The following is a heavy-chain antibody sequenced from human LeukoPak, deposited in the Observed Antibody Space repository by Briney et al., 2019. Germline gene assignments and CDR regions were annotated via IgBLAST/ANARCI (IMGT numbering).Heavy chain of an antibody. Sequence: GGTLRLSCAASGFTFDDYGMSWVRHTPGKGLEWVSAINWNGGSTNYADSVKGRFTTSRDNAKKSLYLQMNSLRAEDTALYHCGSSDGGAGDAFDIWGQGTMVIVSS. CDR2: INWNGGST. J-gene: IGHJ3*02. CDR1: GFTFDDYG. V-gene: IGHV3-20*01. CDR3: GSSDGGAGDAFDI. D-gene: IGHD3-10*01.